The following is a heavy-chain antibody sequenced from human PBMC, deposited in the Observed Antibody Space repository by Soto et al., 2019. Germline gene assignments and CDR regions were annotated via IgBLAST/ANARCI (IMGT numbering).Heavy chain of an antibody. D-gene: IGHD5-18*01. CDR2: ISGSTGNT. CDR3: AKGEDSFGFTRFDY. CDR1: GFTFSNYA. Sequence: GGSLRLSCAASGFTFSNYAMNWVRQAPGEGLEWVSGISGSTGNTYYADSAKGRFTISRDNSKSTVYLQIHSLRAEDTALYYCAKGEDSFGFTRFDYWGQGNMVTVSS. J-gene: IGHJ4*02. V-gene: IGHV3-23*01.